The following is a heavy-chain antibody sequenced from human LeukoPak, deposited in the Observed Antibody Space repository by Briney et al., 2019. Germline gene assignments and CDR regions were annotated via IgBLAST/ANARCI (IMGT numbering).Heavy chain of an antibody. CDR3: ARDRNSGSSLDI. V-gene: IGHV1-2*02. J-gene: IGHJ3*02. D-gene: IGHD6-6*01. CDR1: GYTFIGYY. CDR2: INPNSGGT. Sequence: GASVKVSCKASGYTFIGYYIHWVRQAPGQGLEWMGWINPNSGGTNYAQKFQGRVTMTRDTSTSTAYMELSSLKSDDTAVYYCARDRNSGSSLDIWGQGTMLTVSS.